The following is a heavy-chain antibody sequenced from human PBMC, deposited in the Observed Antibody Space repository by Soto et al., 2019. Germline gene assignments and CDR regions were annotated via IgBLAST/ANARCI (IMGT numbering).Heavy chain of an antibody. CDR1: GFTFSSYG. CDR3: AKDRYSSGKNWFDP. J-gene: IGHJ5*02. Sequence: QVQLVESGGDVVQPGRSLRLSCAASGFTFSSYGMHWVRQAPGKGLEWVAVISYDGSNKYYADSVKGRFTISRDNSKNTLFLQMNSLRAEDTAVYYCAKDRYSSGKNWFDPWGQGTLVTVSS. V-gene: IGHV3-30*18. D-gene: IGHD6-19*01. CDR2: ISYDGSNK.